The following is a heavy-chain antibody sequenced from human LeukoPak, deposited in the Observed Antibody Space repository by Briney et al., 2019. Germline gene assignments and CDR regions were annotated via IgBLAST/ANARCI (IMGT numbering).Heavy chain of an antibody. J-gene: IGHJ4*02. CDR2: INPNSGGT. D-gene: IGHD3-22*01. CDR3: ARVGYYESSGYYEY. V-gene: IGHV1-2*06. CDR1: GYSFTGYC. Sequence: ASVKVSCKTSGYSFTGYCIHWVRQAPGQGLEWMGRINPNSGGTNYAQKFQGRVTMTRDTSISTVYMELSRLRSDDTAVYYCARVGYYESSGYYEYWGQGTLVTVSS.